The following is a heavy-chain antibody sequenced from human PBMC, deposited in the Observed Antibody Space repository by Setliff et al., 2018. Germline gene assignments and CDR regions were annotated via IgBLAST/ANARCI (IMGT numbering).Heavy chain of an antibody. V-gene: IGHV1-69*05. J-gene: IGHJ6*03. D-gene: IGHD3-22*01. Sequence: SVKVSCKASGGTFSSYGISWVRQAPGQGLEWMGGTIPIFGTANCAHKFQGRVTIITDESTSTAYMELSSLRSEDTAVYYCAREGVDSRSSTDYRYYMDVWGKGTTVTVSS. CDR3: AREGVDSRSSTDYRYYMDV. CDR1: GGTFSSYG. CDR2: TIPIFGTA.